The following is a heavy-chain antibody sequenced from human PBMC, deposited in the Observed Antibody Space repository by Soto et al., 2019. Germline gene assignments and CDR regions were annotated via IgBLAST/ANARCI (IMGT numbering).Heavy chain of an antibody. CDR3: TTGYSDSSSDHGDDAFDI. Sequence: EVQLVDSGGGLVKPGGSLRLSCAASGLTFTDAWMIWVRQAPGKGLEWVGRVKSRTSGGTTDYGAPVRGRFTISRDDSTTTLYLQMNSLKTEDTAVYYCTTGYSDSSSDHGDDAFDIWGQGTTVTVSS. J-gene: IGHJ3*02. CDR2: VKSRTSGGTT. D-gene: IGHD3-22*01. CDR1: GLTFTDAW. V-gene: IGHV3-15*01.